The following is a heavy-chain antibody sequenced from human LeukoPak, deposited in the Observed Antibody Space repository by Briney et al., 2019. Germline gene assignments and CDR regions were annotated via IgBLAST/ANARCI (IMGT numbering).Heavy chain of an antibody. V-gene: IGHV3-7*01. J-gene: IGHJ3*02. CDR1: GFTFSSYW. Sequence: SGGSLRLSCAASGFTFSSYWMSWVRQAPGKGLEWVANIKQDGSETYYVDFVKGRFTISRDNAKNTLYLQMNTLRAEDTAVYYCARGDIAVAGPRHAFDIWGQGTMVTVSS. CDR3: ARGDIAVAGPRHAFDI. D-gene: IGHD6-19*01. CDR2: IKQDGSET.